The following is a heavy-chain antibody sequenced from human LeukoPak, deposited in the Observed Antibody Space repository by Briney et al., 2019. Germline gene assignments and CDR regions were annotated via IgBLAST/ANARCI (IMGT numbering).Heavy chain of an antibody. J-gene: IGHJ3*02. D-gene: IGHD3-22*01. V-gene: IGHV4-59*01. CDR1: GGSISSYY. CDR2: IYYSGST. Sequence: PSETLSLTCTVSGGSISSYYWSWIRQPPGKGLEWIGYIYYSGSTNYNPSLKSRVTISVDTSKNQFSLKLSSVTAADTAVYYCARTYDSSGYYFLGYAFDIWGQGTMVTVSS. CDR3: ARTYDSSGYYFLGYAFDI.